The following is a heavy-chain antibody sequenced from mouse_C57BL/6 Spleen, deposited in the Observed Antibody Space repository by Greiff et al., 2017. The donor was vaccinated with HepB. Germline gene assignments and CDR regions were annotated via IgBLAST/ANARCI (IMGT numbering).Heavy chain of an antibody. Sequence: EVQLQESGPVLVKPGASVKMSCKASGYTFTDYYMNWVKQSHGKSLEWIGVINPYNGGTSYNQKFKGKATLTVDKSSSTAYMELNSLTSEDSAVYYCARARDDYDDGADYWGQGTTLTVSS. D-gene: IGHD2-4*01. J-gene: IGHJ2*01. V-gene: IGHV1-19*01. CDR2: INPYNGGT. CDR3: ARARDDYDDGADY. CDR1: GYTFTDYY.